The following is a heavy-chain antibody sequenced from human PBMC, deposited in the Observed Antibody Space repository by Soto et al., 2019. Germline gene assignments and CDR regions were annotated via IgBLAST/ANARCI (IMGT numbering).Heavy chain of an antibody. J-gene: IGHJ4*02. CDR1: GFTFSSYG. D-gene: IGHD2-2*01. CDR3: ARSGDIVVVTDY. V-gene: IGHV3-33*01. Sequence: QVQLVESGGGVVQPGRSLRLSCAASGFTFSSYGMHWVRQAPGKGLEWVAVIWYDGSNKYYADSVKGRFTISRDNSKNTLYLQMNSLRAEDTAVYYGARSGDIVVVTDYWGQGTLVTVSS. CDR2: IWYDGSNK.